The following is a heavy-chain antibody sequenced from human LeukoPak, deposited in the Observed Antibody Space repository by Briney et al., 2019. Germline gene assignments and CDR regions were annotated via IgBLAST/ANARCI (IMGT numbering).Heavy chain of an antibody. V-gene: IGHV4-34*01. CDR1: GGSFSGYY. CDR3: ARGAMARGNYFDY. CDR2: INHSGST. J-gene: IGHJ4*02. D-gene: IGHD5-18*01. Sequence: LETLSLTCAVYGGSFSGYYWSWIRQPPGEGLEWIGEINHSGSTNYNPSLKSRVTISVDTSKNQFSLKLSSVTAADTAVYYCARGAMARGNYFDYWGQGTLVTVSS.